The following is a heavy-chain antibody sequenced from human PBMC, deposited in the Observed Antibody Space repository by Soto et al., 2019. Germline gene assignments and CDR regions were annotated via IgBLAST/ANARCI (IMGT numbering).Heavy chain of an antibody. D-gene: IGHD3-10*01. J-gene: IGHJ6*02. V-gene: IGHV1-69*13. CDR3: ARGFRKHVVRGVILGYGMDV. CDR1: GGTFSSYA. Sequence: SVKVSCKSSGGTFSSYAISCVRQAPGQGLEWMGGIIPIFGTANYAQKFQGRVTITADESTSTAYMELSSLRSEDTAVYYCARGFRKHVVRGVILGYGMDVWGQGTTVTVSS. CDR2: IIPIFGTA.